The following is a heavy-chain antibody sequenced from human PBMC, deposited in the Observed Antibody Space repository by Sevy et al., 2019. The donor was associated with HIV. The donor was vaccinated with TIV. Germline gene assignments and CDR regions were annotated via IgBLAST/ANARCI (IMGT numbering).Heavy chain of an antibody. CDR1: GYRFTSYW. Sequence: GESLKISCKGSGYRFTSYWIAWVRQMPGKGLEWMGIIYPSDSDTTYSPSFQGQVTISVDKSISTAYLQWSSLKASDTAMYYCASPLSYGSGSYDAFDIWGQGTMVTVSS. CDR2: IYPSDSDT. V-gene: IGHV5-51*01. J-gene: IGHJ3*02. D-gene: IGHD3-10*01. CDR3: ASPLSYGSGSYDAFDI.